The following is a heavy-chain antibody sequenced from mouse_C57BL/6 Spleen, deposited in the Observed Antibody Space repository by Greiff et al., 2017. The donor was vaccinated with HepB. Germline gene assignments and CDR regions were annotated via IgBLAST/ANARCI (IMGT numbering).Heavy chain of an antibody. J-gene: IGHJ4*01. D-gene: IGHD2-4*01. Sequence: VQLQQSGPELVKPGASVKISCKASGYAFSSSWMNWVKQRPGKGLEWIGRIYPGDGDTNYNGKFKGKATLTADKSSSTAYMQLSSLTSEDSAVYFCVRGGDYGHAMDYWGQGTSVTVSS. V-gene: IGHV1-82*01. CDR2: IYPGDGDT. CDR1: GYAFSSSW. CDR3: VRGGDYGHAMDY.